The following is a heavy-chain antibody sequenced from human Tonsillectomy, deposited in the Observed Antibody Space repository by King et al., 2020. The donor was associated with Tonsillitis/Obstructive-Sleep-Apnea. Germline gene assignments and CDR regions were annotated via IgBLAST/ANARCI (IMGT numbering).Heavy chain of an antibody. D-gene: IGHD3-16*01. CDR1: GGTFGSYA. Sequence: GQLVQSGAEVKKPGSSVKVSCRAPGGTFGSYAFIWVRHTPGQGLEWMGGIIPLFSTSNYAQKFQDRVTVAADESTRTVYMEVNSLRSEDTAVYYCAREGEWVPPGTNAFDIWGQGTMVIVSS. CDR2: IIPLFSTS. J-gene: IGHJ3*02. V-gene: IGHV1-69*01. CDR3: AREGEWVPPGTNAFDI.